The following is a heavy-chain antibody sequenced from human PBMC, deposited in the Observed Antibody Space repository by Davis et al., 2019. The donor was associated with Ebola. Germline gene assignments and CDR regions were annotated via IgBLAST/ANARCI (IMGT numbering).Heavy chain of an antibody. Sequence: GESLKISCAASGFTFSGSAMHWVRQATGKGLEWVSAIGTAGDTYYPGSVKGRFTISRENAKNSLYLQMNSLRAEDTAVYYCARGGSALSHDYWGQGSLVTVSS. D-gene: IGHD6-25*01. J-gene: IGHJ4*02. V-gene: IGHV3-13*01. CDR2: IGTAGDT. CDR1: GFTFSGSA. CDR3: ARGGSALSHDY.